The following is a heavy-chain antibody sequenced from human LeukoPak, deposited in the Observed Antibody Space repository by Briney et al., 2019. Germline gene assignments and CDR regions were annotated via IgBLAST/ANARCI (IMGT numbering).Heavy chain of an antibody. J-gene: IGHJ6*04. V-gene: IGHV4-4*02. Sequence: PSGTLSLTCAVSGGSISSSNWWSWVRQPPGKGLEWIGEIYHSGSTNYNPSLKSRATISVDKSKNQFSLKLSSVTAADTAVYYCAGPSYCSGGSCYPGAYGMDVWGKGTTVTVSS. D-gene: IGHD2-15*01. CDR2: IYHSGST. CDR3: AGPSYCSGGSCYPGAYGMDV. CDR1: GGSISSSNW.